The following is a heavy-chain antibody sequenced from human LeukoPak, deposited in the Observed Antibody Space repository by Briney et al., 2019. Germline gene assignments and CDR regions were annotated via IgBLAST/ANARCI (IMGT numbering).Heavy chain of an antibody. J-gene: IGHJ4*02. V-gene: IGHV4-59*01. CDR3: ARAGPREDY. CDR2: IYYSGST. Sequence: TSETLSLTCTVSGGSISSYYWSWIRQPPGKGLEWIGYIYYSGSTNYNPPLKSRVTISVDTSKNQFSLKLSSVTAADTAVYYCARAGPREDYWGQGTPVTVSS. CDR1: GGSISSYY.